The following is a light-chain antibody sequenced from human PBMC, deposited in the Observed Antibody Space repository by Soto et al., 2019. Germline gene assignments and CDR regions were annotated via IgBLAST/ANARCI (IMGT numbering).Light chain of an antibody. J-gene: IGKJ1*01. CDR2: GAF. V-gene: IGKV3D-15*01. CDR3: QQYGNSPST. Sequence: EIVMTQSPATLSVSPGERATLSCRASQSVSSDLAWYEQKPGQAPRLLIYGAFNRPTGIPDRFSGSGSGTDFTLTISRLEPEDFAVYYCQQYGNSPSTFGQGTKVDI. CDR1: QSVSSD.